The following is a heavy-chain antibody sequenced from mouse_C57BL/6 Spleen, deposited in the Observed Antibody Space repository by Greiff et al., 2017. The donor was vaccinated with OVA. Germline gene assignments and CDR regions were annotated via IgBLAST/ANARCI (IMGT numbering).Heavy chain of an antibody. D-gene: IGHD1-1*01. Sequence: QVQLQQPGAELVKPGASVKMSCKASGYTFTSYWITWVKQRPGQGLEWIGDIYPGSGSTNYNEKFKSKATLTVDTSSSTAYMQLSSLTSEDSAVYYCARRDYYGSNCDDWGQGTTLTVSS. J-gene: IGHJ2*01. CDR2: IYPGSGST. CDR3: ARRDYYGSNCDD. CDR1: GYTFTSYW. V-gene: IGHV1-55*01.